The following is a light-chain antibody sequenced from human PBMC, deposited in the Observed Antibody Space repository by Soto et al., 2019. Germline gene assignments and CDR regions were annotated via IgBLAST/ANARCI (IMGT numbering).Light chain of an antibody. CDR2: EVS. V-gene: IGLV2-14*01. CDR3: GSYTSSCNYV. Sequence: QSALTQPASVSGSPGQSITISCTGYIHYDFVSWYQQHPGTAPKLVIYEVSNRPSGTSDRFSGSKSGHTAYLTISGLQTEDEAVYYCGSYTSSCNYVFGTAKKVTV. J-gene: IGLJ1*01. CDR1: IHYDF.